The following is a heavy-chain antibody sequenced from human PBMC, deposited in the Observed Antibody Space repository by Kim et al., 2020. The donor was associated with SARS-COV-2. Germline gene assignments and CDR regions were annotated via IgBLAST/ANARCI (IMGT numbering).Heavy chain of an antibody. Sequence: GGSLRLSCEVSGFTLSGYSMHWVRQAPGKGLEWVAVLSFDGNRIYYGNSMRGRVTISRVISKNTLYLLMNYLGAEDTAVYYCTRDHGDTYGLDYFFYYM. CDR3: TRDHGDTYGLDYFFYYM. V-gene: IGHV3-30*04. J-gene: IGHJ6*03. D-gene: IGHD5-18*01. CDR1: GFTLSGYS. CDR2: LSFDGNRI.